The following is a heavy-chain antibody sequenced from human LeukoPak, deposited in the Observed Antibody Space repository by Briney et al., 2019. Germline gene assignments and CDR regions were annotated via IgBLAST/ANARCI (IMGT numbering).Heavy chain of an antibody. D-gene: IGHD2-2*02. Sequence: ASVKISRKASGYTFTSYGISWVRQAPGQGLEWMGWISAYNGNTNYAQKLQGRVTMTTDTSTSTAYMELRSLRSDDTAVYYCARDRVVVPAAIVFYYYYYMDVWGKGTTVTVSS. CDR3: ARDRVVVPAAIVFYYYYYMDV. J-gene: IGHJ6*03. CDR1: GYTFTSYG. CDR2: ISAYNGNT. V-gene: IGHV1-18*01.